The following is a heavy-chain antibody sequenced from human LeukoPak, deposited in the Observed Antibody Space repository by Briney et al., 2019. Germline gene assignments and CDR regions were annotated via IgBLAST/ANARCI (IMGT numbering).Heavy chain of an antibody. Sequence: PGGSLRLSCAASGFTVSSNYMSWIRQAPGKGLEWVSVIYSGGSTYYADSVKGRFTISRDNSKNTLYLQMNSLRAEDTAVYYCAKDWGYTTMVSYYFDYWGQGALVTVSS. CDR1: GFTVSSNY. D-gene: IGHD5-18*01. V-gene: IGHV3-66*01. J-gene: IGHJ4*02. CDR3: AKDWGYTTMVSYYFDY. CDR2: IYSGGST.